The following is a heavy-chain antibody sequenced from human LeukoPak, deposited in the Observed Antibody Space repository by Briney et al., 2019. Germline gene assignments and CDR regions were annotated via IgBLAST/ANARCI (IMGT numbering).Heavy chain of an antibody. V-gene: IGHV4-59*01. CDR1: GGSISSYY. Sequence: SETLSLTCTVSGGSISSYYWSWIRQPPGKGLEWIGYIYYSGSTNYNPSLKSRVTISVDTSKNQFSLKLSSVTAADTAVYYCARVDGYRPLASYYYYYMDVWGKGTTVTISS. D-gene: IGHD5-24*01. J-gene: IGHJ6*03. CDR2: IYYSGST. CDR3: ARVDGYRPLASYYYYYMDV.